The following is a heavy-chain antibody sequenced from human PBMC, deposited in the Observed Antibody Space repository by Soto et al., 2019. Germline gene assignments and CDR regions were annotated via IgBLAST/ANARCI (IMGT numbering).Heavy chain of an antibody. CDR3: VRSGGGSNVNFDY. D-gene: IGHD2-15*01. CDR1: EYTFTSYD. CDR2: MNPDSGDT. V-gene: IGHV1-8*02. J-gene: IGHJ4*02. Sequence: QVQLVQSGAEVRTPGASVKVSYKASEYTFTSYDMNWVRQATGQGPEWMGWMNPDSGDTGYVQNFQGRFTMTRNTAISTAYMELSSLTSEDTAVYYCVRSGGGSNVNFDYWGQGTLVTVSS.